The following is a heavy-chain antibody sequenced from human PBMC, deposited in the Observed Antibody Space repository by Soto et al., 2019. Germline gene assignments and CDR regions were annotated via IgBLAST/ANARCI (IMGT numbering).Heavy chain of an antibody. Sequence: QVQLVESGGGVVQPGRSLRLSCAASGFTFSSYGMHWVRQALGQGLEWVAVIWYDGSNKYYADSVKGRFTISRDNSKNTLYLQMNSLRAEDTAVYYCARGGREWLVGDGADYWGQGTLVTVSS. CDR2: IWYDGSNK. CDR3: ARGGREWLVGDGADY. J-gene: IGHJ4*02. V-gene: IGHV3-33*01. D-gene: IGHD3-10*01. CDR1: GFTFSSYG.